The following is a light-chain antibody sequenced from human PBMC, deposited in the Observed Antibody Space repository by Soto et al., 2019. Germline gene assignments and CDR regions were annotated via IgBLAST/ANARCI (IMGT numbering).Light chain of an antibody. CDR2: GAS. CDR3: QQYSSSPLT. J-gene: IGKJ4*01. V-gene: IGKV3-20*01. CDR1: QSVSSSY. Sequence: EIVLTQSPGTLSLSPGERATLSCRASQSVSSSYLAWYQQKPGQAPRLLIYGASSRATGIPDRFSGSGSGTDFTLTISRLEPEDFAVYYCQQYSSSPLTFGGGTKADI.